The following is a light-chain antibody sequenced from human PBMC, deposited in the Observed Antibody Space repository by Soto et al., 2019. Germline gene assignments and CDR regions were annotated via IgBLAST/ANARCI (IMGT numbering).Light chain of an antibody. Sequence: QSVLTQSSSASASLGSSVKLTCTLSSGDSSYIIACHQQQPEKAPRYLMKLEGSGSYNKGSGVPDRFSGSSSGAARYLTISNHQFEDEANYCCETWDSNTRVFGGGTKVTVL. CDR1: SGDSSYI. CDR2: LEGSGSY. V-gene: IGLV4-60*02. CDR3: ETWDSNTRV. J-gene: IGLJ2*01.